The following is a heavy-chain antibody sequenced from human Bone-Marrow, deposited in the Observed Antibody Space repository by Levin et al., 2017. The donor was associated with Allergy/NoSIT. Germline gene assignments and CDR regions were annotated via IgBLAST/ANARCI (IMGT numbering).Heavy chain of an antibody. J-gene: IGHJ4*02. CDR3: ARHKHYGSGRPGSPDY. CDR1: GYSFTSYW. Sequence: SGESLKISCKGSGYSFTSYWIGWVRQMPGKGLEWMGIIYPGDSDTRYSPSFQGQVTISADKSISTAYLQWSSLKASDTAMYYCARHKHYGSGRPGSPDYWGQGTLVTVSS. CDR2: IYPGDSDT. D-gene: IGHD3-10*01. V-gene: IGHV5-51*01.